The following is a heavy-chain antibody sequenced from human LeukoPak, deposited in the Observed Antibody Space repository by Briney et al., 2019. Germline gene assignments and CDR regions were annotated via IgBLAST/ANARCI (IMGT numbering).Heavy chain of an antibody. J-gene: IGHJ4*02. CDR1: GFTVSSNY. CDR3: AKSMSTFYRGFFDY. CDR2: IYSGGST. V-gene: IGHV3-53*01. Sequence: GGSLRLSCAASGFTVSSNYMSWVRQAPGKGLEWVSVIYSGGSTYYADSVKGRFTVSKDNSKNTLYLQMNSLRAEDTAMYYCAKSMSTFYRGFFDYWGQGTLVSVSS. D-gene: IGHD5/OR15-5a*01.